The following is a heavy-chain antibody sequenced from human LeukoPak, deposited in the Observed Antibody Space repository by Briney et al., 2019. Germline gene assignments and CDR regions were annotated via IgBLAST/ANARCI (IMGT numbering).Heavy chain of an antibody. Sequence: GGSLRLSCEASGFTLGSFWMHWVRRAPGKGLDWVSRINSDGSSISYADSVKGRFTISRDNAKNSLYLQMNSLRAEDTAMYYCARGRYSGTTYYFDYWGQGTLVTVSS. CDR2: INSDGSSI. CDR1: GFTLGSFW. D-gene: IGHD5-12*01. V-gene: IGHV3-74*01. CDR3: ARGRYSGTTYYFDY. J-gene: IGHJ4*02.